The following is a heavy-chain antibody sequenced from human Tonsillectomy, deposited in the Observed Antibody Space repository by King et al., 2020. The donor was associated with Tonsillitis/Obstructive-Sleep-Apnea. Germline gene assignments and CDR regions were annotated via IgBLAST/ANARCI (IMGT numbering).Heavy chain of an antibody. CDR1: GFTFSSYA. J-gene: IGHJ3*02. V-gene: IGHV3-64D*06. D-gene: IGHD3-22*01. CDR3: VKGAKGYYDRALDAFDI. Sequence: VQLVESGGGLVQPGGSLRLSCSASGFTFSSYAMHWVRQAPGKGLEYVSSISSNGGSTYYADSVKGRFTISRDNSKNTVYLQMSSLRVEDTAVYYCVKGAKGYYDRALDAFDIWGQGTMVTVSS. CDR2: ISSNGGST.